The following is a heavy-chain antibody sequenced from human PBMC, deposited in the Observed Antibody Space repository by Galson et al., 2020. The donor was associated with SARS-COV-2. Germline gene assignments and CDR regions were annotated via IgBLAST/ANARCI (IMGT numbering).Heavy chain of an antibody. Sequence: GESLKISCQGSGYSFTNYWIAWVRQMPGKGLEWMGVYYPDDSETAKSPSFEGRVTFSVDKSMNTAYLQWASLEASDTGMYYCARAWEGYSSRKNRFDHWGQGTLVTVSS. V-gene: IGHV5-51*01. CDR1: GYSFTNYW. D-gene: IGHD5-12*01. CDR3: ARAWEGYSSRKNRFDH. J-gene: IGHJ5*02. CDR2: YYPDDSET.